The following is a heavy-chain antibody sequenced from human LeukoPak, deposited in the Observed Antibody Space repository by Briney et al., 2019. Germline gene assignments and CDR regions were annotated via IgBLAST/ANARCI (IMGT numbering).Heavy chain of an antibody. Sequence: GGSLRLSCAASGFAFSSYWMSWVRQAPGKGLEWVANIKQDGSEKYYVDSVKGRFTISRDNAKNSLYLQMNSLRAEDTAVYYCARDKEMATLPQAFGYWGQGTLVTVSS. V-gene: IGHV3-7*01. J-gene: IGHJ4*02. CDR3: ARDKEMATLPQAFGY. CDR2: IKQDGSEK. CDR1: GFAFSSYW. D-gene: IGHD5-24*01.